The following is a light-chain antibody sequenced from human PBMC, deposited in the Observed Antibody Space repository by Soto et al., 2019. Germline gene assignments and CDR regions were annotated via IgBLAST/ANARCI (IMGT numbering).Light chain of an antibody. CDR1: QSVSSS. Sequence: EIVLTQSPATVSVSPGERATLSCRASQSVSSSLAWYQQKPGQAPRLLIYGASTRATGIPGRFSGSGSGTEFTLTISSLQSEDFAVYYCQQYNNWPPITFGQGTRLEIK. CDR3: QQYNNWPPIT. CDR2: GAS. V-gene: IGKV3-15*01. J-gene: IGKJ5*01.